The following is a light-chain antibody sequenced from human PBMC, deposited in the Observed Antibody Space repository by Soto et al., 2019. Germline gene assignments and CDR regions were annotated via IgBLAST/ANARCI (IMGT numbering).Light chain of an antibody. J-gene: IGKJ1*01. V-gene: IGKV3-15*01. Sequence: ERVMTHAPATLSVSPGRRVTLTCTPTQSVGNNLAWYQQKPGQAPRLLIHGASTRHSGIPGRFSGSGSGTEFTLTISSLQSEDFAVYYCQQHDSWPRTFGQGTKVDIK. CDR2: GAS. CDR1: QSVGNN. CDR3: QQHDSWPRT.